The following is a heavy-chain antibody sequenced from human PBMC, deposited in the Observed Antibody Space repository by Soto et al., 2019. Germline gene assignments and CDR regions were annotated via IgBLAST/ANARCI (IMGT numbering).Heavy chain of an antibody. Sequence: EVQLVESGGGLIQPGGSLRLSCAASGFTVTSNYMSWVRQAPGKGLEWVSVIYSSGSTYYADSVKGRFTISRDNSKNTLYIQMNSLRAEATAVYYCARDPGSIAVAGTTWGQGTLVTVSS. CDR3: ARDPGSIAVAGTT. CDR2: IYSSGST. J-gene: IGHJ4*02. V-gene: IGHV3-53*01. CDR1: GFTVTSNY. D-gene: IGHD6-19*01.